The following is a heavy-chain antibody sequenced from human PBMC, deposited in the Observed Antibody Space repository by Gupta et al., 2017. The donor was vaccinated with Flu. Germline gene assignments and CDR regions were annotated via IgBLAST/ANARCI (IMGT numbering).Heavy chain of an antibody. CDR2: INHSGST. V-gene: IGHV4-34*01. D-gene: IGHD6-19*01. CDR1: GGSFSGYY. CDR3: ARVRSGWYVEN. J-gene: IGHJ4*02. Sequence: QVQLQQWGAGLLKPSETLSLTCAVYGGSFSGYYWSWIRQPPGKGLEWIGEINHSGSTNYNPSLKSRVTISVDTSKNQFSLKLSSVTAADTAVYYCARVRSGWYVENWGQGTLVTVSS.